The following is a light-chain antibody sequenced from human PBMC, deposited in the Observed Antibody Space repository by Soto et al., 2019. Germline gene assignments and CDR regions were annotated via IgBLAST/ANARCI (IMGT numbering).Light chain of an antibody. CDR3: EGSGSAAGT. J-gene: IGKJ4*02. CDR2: GAS. Sequence: EIVLTQSPGTLSLSPGERATLSCRASQSVSSSYLAWYQQKPGQAPRLLIYGASSRATGIPDRFSGSGSGIDIKRTKGRLEGEEFAVHFCEGSGSAAGTIGGGTKVDIK. CDR1: QSVSSSY. V-gene: IGKV3-20*01.